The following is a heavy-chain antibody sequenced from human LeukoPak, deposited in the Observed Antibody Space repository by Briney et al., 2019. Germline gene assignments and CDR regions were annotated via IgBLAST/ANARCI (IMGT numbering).Heavy chain of an antibody. CDR1: GGSISSGDYY. Sequence: SETLSLTCTVSGGSISSGDYYWSWIRQPPGKGLEWIGYIYYSGSTYYNPSLKSRVTISVDTSKNQFSLRLSPVTAADTAVYYCAREDGYDVNWFDPWGQGTLVTVSS. D-gene: IGHD5-12*01. J-gene: IGHJ5*02. CDR2: IYYSGST. CDR3: AREDGYDVNWFDP. V-gene: IGHV4-30-4*01.